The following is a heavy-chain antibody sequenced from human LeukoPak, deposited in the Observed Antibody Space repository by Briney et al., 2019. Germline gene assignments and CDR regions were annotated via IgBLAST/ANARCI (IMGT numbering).Heavy chain of an antibody. CDR3: ARALPYCSSTSCYYYYYGMDV. D-gene: IGHD2-2*01. Sequence: AASVKVSCNASGGTFSSYAISWVRQAPGQGLEWMGRIIPILGIANYAQRFQGRVTITADKSTCTAYTELSSLRSEDTAVYYCARALPYCSSTSCYYYYYGMDVWGQGATVTVSS. V-gene: IGHV1-69*04. CDR2: IIPILGIA. J-gene: IGHJ6*02. CDR1: GGTFSSYA.